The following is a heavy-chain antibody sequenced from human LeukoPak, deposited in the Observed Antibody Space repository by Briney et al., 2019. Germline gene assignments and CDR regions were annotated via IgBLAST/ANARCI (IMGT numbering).Heavy chain of an antibody. CDR2: INAGNGNT. CDR3: ARDNSVRDEAWWFNP. V-gene: IGHV1-3*03. J-gene: IGHJ5*02. Sequence: ASVKVSCKASGGTFSSYAISWVRQAPGQRLEWMGWINAGNGNTKYSQEFQGRVTITRDTSASTAYMELSSLRSEDTAVYYCARDNSVRDEAWWFNPWGQGTLVTVSS. CDR1: GGTFSSYA. D-gene: IGHD5-24*01.